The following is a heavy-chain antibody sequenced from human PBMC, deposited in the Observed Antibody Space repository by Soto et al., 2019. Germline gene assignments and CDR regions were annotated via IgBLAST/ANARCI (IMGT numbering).Heavy chain of an antibody. CDR1: GGTFSSDV. CDR2: IIPIFGTT. CDR3: AMRGLRWDY. Sequence: QVHLVQSGAEVKKPGSSVKVSCKASGGTFSSDVISWVRQAPGQGLEWMGGIIPIFGTTNYTQKFQGRVTITADESTSTAYMELSSLRSQDTAVYYCAMRGLRWDYWGQGTLVTVSS. J-gene: IGHJ4*02. V-gene: IGHV1-69*12. D-gene: IGHD4-17*01.